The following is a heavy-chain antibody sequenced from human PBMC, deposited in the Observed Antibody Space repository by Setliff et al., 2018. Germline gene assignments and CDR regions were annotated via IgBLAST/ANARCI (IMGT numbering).Heavy chain of an antibody. Sequence: GGSLRLSCAASGFNFRTYTMNWVRQAPGKGLEWFSYMSSSSSYIYYADSVKGRFTISRDNAKNSLYLQMNSLRVEDTAVYYCARQYNDYYYYYMDVWGRGTTVTVSS. V-gene: IGHV3-21*01. CDR1: GFNFRTYT. J-gene: IGHJ6*03. D-gene: IGHD1-1*01. CDR3: ARQYNDYYYYYMDV. CDR2: MSSSSSYI.